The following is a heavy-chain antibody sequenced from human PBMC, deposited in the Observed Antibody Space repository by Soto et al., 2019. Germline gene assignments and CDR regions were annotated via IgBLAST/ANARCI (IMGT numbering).Heavy chain of an antibody. V-gene: IGHV2-5*02. Sequence: QITLKESGPTLVKPTQTLTLTCTFSGFSLSTSGVGLGWIRQPPGKALEWLALIYWDDDKRYTPSLRPRLTISADTSKNQVVFTIIRMDPVDTATYYCAHTCRDNNEYCFDQRGQGTLVTVSS. D-gene: IGHD1-1*01. CDR3: AHTCRDNNEYCFDQ. CDR1: GFSLSTSGVG. J-gene: IGHJ4*02. CDR2: IYWDDDK.